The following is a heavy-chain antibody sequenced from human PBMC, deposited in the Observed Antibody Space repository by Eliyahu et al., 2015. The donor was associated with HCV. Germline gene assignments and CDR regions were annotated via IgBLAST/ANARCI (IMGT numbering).Heavy chain of an antibody. D-gene: IGHD2-15*01. Sequence: QVQLVQSGAEVKKPGASMKVSCXASGYTFTAYSXHWVRQAPGQGLEWMGWINPNSGGTNYAQKFQGRVTMTRDTSISTAYMELSRLRSDDTAVYYCASREPLGAVAATPYYYYYGMDVWGQGTTVTVSS. V-gene: IGHV1-2*02. CDR3: ASREPLGAVAATPYYYYYGMDV. CDR1: GYTFTAYS. J-gene: IGHJ6*02. CDR2: INPNSGGT.